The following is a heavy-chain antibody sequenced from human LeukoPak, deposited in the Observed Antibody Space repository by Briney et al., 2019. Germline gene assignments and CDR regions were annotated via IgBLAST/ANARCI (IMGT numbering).Heavy chain of an antibody. CDR3: ATVSSGWYVNDY. J-gene: IGHJ4*02. CDR1: GYTLTELS. D-gene: IGHD6-19*01. CDR2: FDPEDGET. V-gene: IGHV1-24*01. Sequence: GASVKVSCKVSGYTLTELSMHWVRQAPGKGLEWMGGFDPEDGETICAQKFQGRVTMTEDTSTDTAYMELSSLRSEDTAVYYCATVSSGWYVNDYWGQGTLVTVSS.